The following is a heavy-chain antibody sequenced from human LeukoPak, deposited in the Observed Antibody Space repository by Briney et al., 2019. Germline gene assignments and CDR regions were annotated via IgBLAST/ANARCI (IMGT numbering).Heavy chain of an antibody. Sequence: GASVKVSCKASGYTFTSYYMHWVRQAPGQGLEWMGWINPNSGGTNYAQKFQGWVTMTRDTSISTAYMELSRLRSDDTAVYYCARGFPLYYYDSSGYEDFDPWGQGTLVTVSS. D-gene: IGHD3-22*01. CDR2: INPNSGGT. CDR1: GYTFTSYY. J-gene: IGHJ5*02. V-gene: IGHV1-2*04. CDR3: ARGFPLYYYDSSGYEDFDP.